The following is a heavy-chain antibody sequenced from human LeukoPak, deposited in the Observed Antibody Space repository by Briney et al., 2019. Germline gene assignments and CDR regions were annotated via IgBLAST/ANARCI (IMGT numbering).Heavy chain of an antibody. CDR1: GGSISSGDYY. J-gene: IGHJ4*02. Sequence: SQTLSLTCTVSGGSISSGDYYWSWIRQPPGKGLEWIGYIYYSGSTYYNPSLKSRVTISVDTSKNQFSLKLSSVTAADTAVYYCAREVSVVPAATLDYWGQGTLVTVSS. V-gene: IGHV4-30-4*01. CDR2: IYYSGST. D-gene: IGHD2-2*01. CDR3: AREVSVVPAATLDY.